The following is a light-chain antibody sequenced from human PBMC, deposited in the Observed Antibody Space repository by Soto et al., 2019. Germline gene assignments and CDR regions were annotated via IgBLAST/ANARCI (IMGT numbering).Light chain of an antibody. Sequence: EIVMTQSPATLSVSPGERATLSCRASQSVNSNLAWYQQKPGQAPRLLIYGASTRATGIPARFSGSGSGTEFTLTNSSLQYEDFAVYYCQQYNNWPFPSWTFGQGTKVEIK. J-gene: IGKJ1*01. V-gene: IGKV3-15*01. CDR3: QQYNNWPFPSWT. CDR1: QSVNSN. CDR2: GAS.